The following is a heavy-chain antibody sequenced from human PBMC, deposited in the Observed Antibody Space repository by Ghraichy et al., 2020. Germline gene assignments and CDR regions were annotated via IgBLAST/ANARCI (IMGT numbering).Heavy chain of an antibody. CDR1: GFTFGNYV. D-gene: IGHD2-15*01. CDR2: IIGSGVNT. V-gene: IGHV3-23*01. J-gene: IGHJ4*02. CDR3: AKGASGSCSGAICYQFDH. Sequence: GGSLRLSCAASGFTFGNYVMNWVRQAPGKRLEWVSSIIGSGVNTYLADSVKGRFTISRDNSKDTLYLQMNTLRVEDTAVYYCAKGASGSCSGAICYQFDHWGQGILVTVSS.